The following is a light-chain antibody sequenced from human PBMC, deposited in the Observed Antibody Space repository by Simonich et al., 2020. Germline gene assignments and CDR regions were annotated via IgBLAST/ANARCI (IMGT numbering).Light chain of an antibody. J-gene: IGKJ2*01. CDR1: QSVLSSSKNQNY. CDR3: QQYYSTPYT. V-gene: IGKV4-1*01. Sequence: DIVMTQSPDSLSVSLGERATINCKSSQSVLSSSKNQNYLAWYQQKPGQPPKLLIYWASTRESGVPDRFSGSWSGTDFTRTISSLQAEDVAVYYCQQYYSTPYTFGQGTKLEIK. CDR2: WAS.